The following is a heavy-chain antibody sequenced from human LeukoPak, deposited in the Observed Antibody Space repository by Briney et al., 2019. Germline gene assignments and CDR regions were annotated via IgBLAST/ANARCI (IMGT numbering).Heavy chain of an antibody. CDR2: ISAYNGNT. V-gene: IGHV1-18*01. Sequence: GASVKVSCKASGYTFTSYGISWVRQAPGQGLEWIGWISAYNGNTNYAQKLQGRVTMTTDTSTSTAYMELRSLRSDDTAVYYCARIPTRERRELLSSRNFDYWGQGTLVTVSS. D-gene: IGHD1-26*01. J-gene: IGHJ4*02. CDR1: GYTFTSYG. CDR3: ARIPTRERRELLSSRNFDY.